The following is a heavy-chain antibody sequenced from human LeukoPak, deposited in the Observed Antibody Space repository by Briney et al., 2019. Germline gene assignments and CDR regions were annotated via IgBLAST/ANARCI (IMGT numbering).Heavy chain of an antibody. CDR3: AKGTYYYDSSAVPL. CDR1: GFTFSSYA. CDR2: ISGSGGST. V-gene: IGHV3-23*01. D-gene: IGHD3-22*01. J-gene: IGHJ4*02. Sequence: PGGSLRLSRAASGFTFSSYAMSWVRQAPGKGLEWVSAISGSGGSTYYADSVKGRFTISRDNSKNTLYLQMNSLRAEDTAVYYCAKGTYYYDSSAVPLWGQGTLVTVSS.